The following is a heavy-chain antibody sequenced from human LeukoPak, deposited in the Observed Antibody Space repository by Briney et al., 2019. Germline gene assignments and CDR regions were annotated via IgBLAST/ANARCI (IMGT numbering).Heavy chain of an antibody. J-gene: IGHJ4*02. CDR3: ARRGPGDYYDSSGHYYFDY. CDR2: INHSGST. D-gene: IGHD3-22*01. V-gene: IGHV4-34*09. Sequence: NPSETLSLTCAVYGGSFSGYYWSWIRQPPGKGLEWIGEINHSGSTNYNPSLKSRVTISVDTSKNQFSLKLSSVTAADTAVYYCARRGPGDYYDSSGHYYFDYWGQGTLVTVSS. CDR1: GGSFSGYY.